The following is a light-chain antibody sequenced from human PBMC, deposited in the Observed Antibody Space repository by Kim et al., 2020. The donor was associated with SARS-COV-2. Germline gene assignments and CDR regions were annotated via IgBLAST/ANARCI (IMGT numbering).Light chain of an antibody. CDR1: QGISRW. V-gene: IGKV1-5*01. Sequence: GDRFTITCRASQGISRWLAWYQQKPGKAPKLLIYGASSLESGVAPRFSGSGSGTEFTLTISSLQPDDSATYYCQQYNSYSFGQGTKVDIK. CDR2: GAS. J-gene: IGKJ1*01. CDR3: QQYNSYS.